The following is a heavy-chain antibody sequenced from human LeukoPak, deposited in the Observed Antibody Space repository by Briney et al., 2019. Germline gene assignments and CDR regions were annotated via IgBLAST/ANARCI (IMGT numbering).Heavy chain of an antibody. V-gene: IGHV3-11*01. CDR3: ARVPQQLVPSGWFDP. Sequence: GGSLRLSCAASGFTFSDYYMSWIRQAPGKGLEWVSYISSSGSTIYYADSVKGRFTISRDNAKNSLYLQMNGLRAEDTAVYYCARVPQQLVPSGWFDPWGQGTLVTVSS. D-gene: IGHD6-13*01. CDR1: GFTFSDYY. J-gene: IGHJ5*02. CDR2: ISSSGSTI.